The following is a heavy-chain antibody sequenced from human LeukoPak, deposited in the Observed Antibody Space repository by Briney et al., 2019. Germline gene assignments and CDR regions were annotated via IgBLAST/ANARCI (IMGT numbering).Heavy chain of an antibody. V-gene: IGHV1-18*01. CDR2: VSAYNGNT. D-gene: IGHD3-3*01. Sequence: GASVKVSCKASGYTFTNYGINWVRQAPGQGLEWMGWVSAYNGNTNYALNFQGRVTMTTVTSTSTAYMELRGLRSDDTAVYYCARTPYYDFWSGYYHFDYWAQGTLVTVSS. CDR1: GYTFTNYG. CDR3: ARTPYYDFWSGYYHFDY. J-gene: IGHJ4*02.